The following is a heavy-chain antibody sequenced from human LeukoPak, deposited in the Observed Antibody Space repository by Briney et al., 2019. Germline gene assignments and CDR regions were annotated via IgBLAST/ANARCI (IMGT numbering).Heavy chain of an antibody. CDR3: ARGQRTYYFDY. CDR2: ISSSSSYI. V-gene: IGHV3-21*01. Sequence: GGSLRLSCAASGFTFSSYSMNWVRQAPGKGLEWVPSISSSSSYIYYADSVKGRFTISRDNAKNSLYLQMNSLRAEDTAVYYCARGQRTYYFDYWGQGTLVTVSS. CDR1: GFTFSSYS. D-gene: IGHD3-16*01. J-gene: IGHJ4*02.